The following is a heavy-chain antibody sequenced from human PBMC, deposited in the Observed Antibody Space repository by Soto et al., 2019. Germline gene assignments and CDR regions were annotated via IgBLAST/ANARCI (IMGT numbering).Heavy chain of an antibody. D-gene: IGHD1-26*01. Sequence: ASVKVCCKASGYTLTNYYIDWVRQAPGQGLEWMGIINPSGGTTGYTPKFQGRLTMTRETSTKTVYMELSSLTSEDTAVYYCARDLNGGVGEGTSNYYYGMDVWGQGTTVTVSS. J-gene: IGHJ6*02. CDR3: ARDLNGGVGEGTSNYYYGMDV. V-gene: IGHV1-46*01. CDR2: INPSGGTT. CDR1: GYTLTNYY.